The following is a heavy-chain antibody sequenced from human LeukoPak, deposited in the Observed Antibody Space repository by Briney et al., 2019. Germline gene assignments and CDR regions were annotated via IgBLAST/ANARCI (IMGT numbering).Heavy chain of an antibody. V-gene: IGHV3-23*01. J-gene: IGHJ4*02. CDR3: ARALDLQLWLQGFDF. CDR2: ISGSGGST. CDR1: GFTFSSYA. D-gene: IGHD5-18*01. Sequence: GGSLRLSCAASGFTFSSYAMSWVRQAPGKGLEWVSAISGSGGSTYYADSVKGRFTISRDNSKNTLYLQMNSLRAEDTAAYYCARALDLQLWLQGFDFWGQGTLVTVSS.